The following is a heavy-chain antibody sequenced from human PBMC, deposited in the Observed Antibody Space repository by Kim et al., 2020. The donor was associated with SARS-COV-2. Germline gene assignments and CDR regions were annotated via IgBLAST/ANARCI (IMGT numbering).Heavy chain of an antibody. CDR3: ARAQAAQGGMDV. D-gene: IGHD6-25*01. CDR2: IYHSGST. J-gene: IGHJ6*02. CDR1: GGSISSGGYS. V-gene: IGHV4-30-2*01. Sequence: SETLSLTCAVSGGSISSGGYSWSWIRQPPGKGLEWIGYIYHSGSTYYNPSLKSRVTISIDRSKNQFSLKLSSVTAADTAVYYCARAQAAQGGMDVWGQGTTVTVSS.